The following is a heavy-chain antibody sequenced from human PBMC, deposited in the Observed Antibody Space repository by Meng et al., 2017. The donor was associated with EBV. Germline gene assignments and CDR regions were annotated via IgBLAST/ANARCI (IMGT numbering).Heavy chain of an antibody. CDR1: GYAFTSYI. CDR3: VRGPPVGVPGPGDY. V-gene: IGHV1-3*01. J-gene: IGHJ4*02. D-gene: IGHD2-21*01. Sequence: GQFVQSGAEVKNPGASVKVSCKASGYAFTSYILHWVRQAPGQRLEWMGWINVGVGYTKYSQKFQGRVTISSDTSATTGYMELSSLRSEDTAVYYCVRGPPVGVPGPGDYWGQGTLVTVSS. CDR2: INVGVGYT.